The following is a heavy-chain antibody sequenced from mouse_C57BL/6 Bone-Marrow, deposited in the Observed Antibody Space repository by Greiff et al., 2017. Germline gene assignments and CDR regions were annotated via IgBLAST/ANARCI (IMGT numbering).Heavy chain of an antibody. CDR3: TTLYEGYYLDY. CDR2: IDPEGGDT. V-gene: IGHV14-1*01. CDR1: GFNFNDYY. J-gene: IGHJ2*01. D-gene: IGHD2-3*01. Sequence: VQLQQSGAELVRPGASVKLSCTASGFNFNDYYMHWVKQRPEQGLEWIGRIDPEGGDTEYAPKFKGKATMTADTSSNNAYLQSSRLTSEDTAVYYCTTLYEGYYLDYWGQGTTLTVSS.